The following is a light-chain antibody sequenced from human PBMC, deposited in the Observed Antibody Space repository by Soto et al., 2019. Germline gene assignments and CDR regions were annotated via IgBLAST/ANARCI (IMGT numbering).Light chain of an antibody. V-gene: IGKV3-15*01. CDR3: QQHNNWPPWT. J-gene: IGKJ1*01. CDR2: GAS. CDR1: QSVSSN. Sequence: EIVXTXXPXTLSVSPGERATLSCRASQSVSSNLAWYQQKPGQAPRLLMYGASTRATGIPDRFSGSGSGTEFTLTISSLQSEDFAVYYCQQHNNWPPWTFGQGTKVEIK.